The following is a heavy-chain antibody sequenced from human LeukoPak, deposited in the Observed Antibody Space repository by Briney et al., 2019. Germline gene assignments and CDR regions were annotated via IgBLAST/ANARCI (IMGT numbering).Heavy chain of an antibody. CDR3: ARSTYYYGSGSYRHFDY. D-gene: IGHD3-10*01. Sequence: SETLSLTCTVSGGSIRGSTYYWGWIRQTPGKGLEWIGSIFYSGRTHYNLSLKSRVTISVDTSNNQFSLRLSSVTAADTAVYYCARSTYYYGSGSYRHFDYWGQGTLVTVSS. J-gene: IGHJ4*02. CDR1: GGSIRGSTYY. V-gene: IGHV4-39*07. CDR2: IFYSGRT.